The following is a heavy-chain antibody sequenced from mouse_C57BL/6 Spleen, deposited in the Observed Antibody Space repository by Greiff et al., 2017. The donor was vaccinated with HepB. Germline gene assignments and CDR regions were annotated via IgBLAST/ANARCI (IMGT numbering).Heavy chain of an antibody. CDR1: GYTFTGYW. V-gene: IGHV1-9*01. D-gene: IGHD1-1*01. Sequence: QVQLQQSGAELMKPGASVKLSCKATGYTFTGYWIEWVKQRPGHGLEWIGEILPGSGSTNYNEKFKGKATFTADTSSNTAYMQLSSLTTEDSAIYYCARYITTVVATSDYAMDYWGQGTSVTVSS. J-gene: IGHJ4*01. CDR3: ARYITTVVATSDYAMDY. CDR2: ILPGSGST.